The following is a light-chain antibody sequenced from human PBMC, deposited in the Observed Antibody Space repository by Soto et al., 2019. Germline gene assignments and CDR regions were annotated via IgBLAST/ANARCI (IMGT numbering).Light chain of an antibody. V-gene: IGLV2-23*01. CDR1: SSDVGSYNL. CDR2: EGN. Sequence: QSALTQPASVSGSPGQSITISCTGTSSDVGSYNLVSWYQQHPGKAPKLMIYEGNKRPSGVSNRFSGSKSGNTASLTISGLHAEDEADYYCCSYAGSSTSYVVFGGGTQLTVL. CDR3: CSYAGSSTSYVV. J-gene: IGLJ2*01.